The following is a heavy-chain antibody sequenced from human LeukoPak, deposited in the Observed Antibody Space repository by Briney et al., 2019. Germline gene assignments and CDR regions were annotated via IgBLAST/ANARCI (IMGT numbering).Heavy chain of an antibody. Sequence: SLTCTVSGGSISSYYWSWIRQPAGKGLEWIGRIYTSGSTNYNPSLKSRVTMSVDTSKNQFSLKLSSVTAADTAVYYCARDVGAAAGTDNWFDPWDQGTLVTVSS. CDR3: ARDVGAAAGTDNWFDP. CDR1: GGSISSYY. V-gene: IGHV4-4*07. D-gene: IGHD6-13*01. J-gene: IGHJ5*02. CDR2: IYTSGST.